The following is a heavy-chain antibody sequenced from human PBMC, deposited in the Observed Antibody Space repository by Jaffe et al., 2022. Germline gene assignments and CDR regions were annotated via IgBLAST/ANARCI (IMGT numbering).Heavy chain of an antibody. Sequence: QVQLVQSGAEVKKPGASVKVSCKASGYTFTSYAMHWVRQAPGQRLEWMGWINAGNGNTKYSQKFQGRVTITRDTSASTAYMELSSLRSEDTAVYYCAVGIAAAGVRNYYYYYMDVWGKGTTVTVSS. CDR2: INAGNGNT. V-gene: IGHV1-3*01. D-gene: IGHD6-13*01. CDR1: GYTFTSYA. J-gene: IGHJ6*03. CDR3: AVGIAAAGVRNYYYYYMDV.